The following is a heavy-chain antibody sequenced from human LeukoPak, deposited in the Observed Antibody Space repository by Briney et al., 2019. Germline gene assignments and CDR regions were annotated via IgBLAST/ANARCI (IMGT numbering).Heavy chain of an antibody. D-gene: IGHD3-22*01. Sequence: PGGTLRLSCAASGFTFNTYGMSWVRQAPGKGLEWVANIKQDGSEKYYVDSVKGRFTISRDNAKNSLYLQMNSLRAEDTAVYYCARSTYYYDIDGFDIWGQGTMVIVSS. J-gene: IGHJ3*02. CDR3: ARSTYYYDIDGFDI. CDR1: GFTFNTYG. CDR2: IKQDGSEK. V-gene: IGHV3-7*01.